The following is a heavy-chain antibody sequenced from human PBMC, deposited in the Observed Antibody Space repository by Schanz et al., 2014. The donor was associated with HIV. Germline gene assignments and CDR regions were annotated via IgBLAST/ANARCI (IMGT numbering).Heavy chain of an antibody. Sequence: QVQLVESGGGVVQPGRSLRLSCAASGFIFSRYGMYWVRQAPGKGRGGAAILRFDGSIDYYVDSVKGRFTVFRDNSKNTLYLQMNSLSPEDTAVYYCARDNRGDYYLDSWGQGTLVTVSS. CDR2: LRFDGSID. V-gene: IGHV3-33*01. J-gene: IGHJ1*01. D-gene: IGHD4-17*01. CDR3: ARDNRGDYYLDS. CDR1: GFIFSRYG.